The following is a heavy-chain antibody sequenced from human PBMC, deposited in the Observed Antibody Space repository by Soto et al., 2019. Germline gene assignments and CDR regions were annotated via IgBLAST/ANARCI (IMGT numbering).Heavy chain of an antibody. V-gene: IGHV1-69*06. Sequence: SVKVSCKSSGGTFSSFINYPINWVRQAPGQGLEWMGGIVPNVGTVNYAQKFQGKVTITADKSTGTAYMELSSLRSEDTALYYCARRDTSGFLRYFDNWGQGTQAPVSS. CDR3: ARRDTSGFLRYFDN. CDR2: IVPNVGTV. D-gene: IGHD3-3*01. J-gene: IGHJ4*02. CDR1: GGTFSSFINYP.